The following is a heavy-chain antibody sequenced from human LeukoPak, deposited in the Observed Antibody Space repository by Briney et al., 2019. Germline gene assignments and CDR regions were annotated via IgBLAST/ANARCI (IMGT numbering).Heavy chain of an antibody. D-gene: IGHD2/OR15-2a*01. J-gene: IGHJ4*02. CDR3: AKARSMTRDFFDY. CDR2: VSGSGANT. V-gene: IGHV3-23*01. Sequence: GGSLRLSCAASGFTFTTYAMSWVRQAPGKGLEWVSAVSGSGANTYCADSVKGRFTISRDNTKNTVYLQMNSLRAEDTAVYYCAKARSMTRDFFDYWGQGTLVTVSS. CDR1: GFTFTTYA.